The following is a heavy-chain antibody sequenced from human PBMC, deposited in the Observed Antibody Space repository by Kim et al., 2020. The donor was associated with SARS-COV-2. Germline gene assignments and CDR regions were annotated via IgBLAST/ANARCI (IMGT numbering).Heavy chain of an antibody. J-gene: IGHJ3*01. CDR2: TT. Sequence: TTDYSPSRKSQITKSVDTSKNQFSRKLSSVTAADTAVYYCASAVIGADAFEVWGQGTIVTVSS. V-gene: IGHV4-4*07. CDR3: ASAVIGADAFEV. D-gene: IGHD3-16*02.